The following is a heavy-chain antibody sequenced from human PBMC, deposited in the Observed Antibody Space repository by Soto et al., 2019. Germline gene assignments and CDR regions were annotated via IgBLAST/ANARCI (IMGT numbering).Heavy chain of an antibody. V-gene: IGHV1-2*02. CDR2: IHPNSGDT. Sequence: QVQLVQSGAEVKEPGASVKVSCRTSGYTFTDHYINWVRQAPGQGPEYMGWIHPNSGDTKYTQRFQGRVTMTRDTPISTAYMELRRLTTDDTAVYYCARELSRQSWKWFDPSGQGTLVTVSS. CDR3: ARELSRQSWKWFDP. CDR1: GYTFTDHY. J-gene: IGHJ5*02. D-gene: IGHD1-1*01.